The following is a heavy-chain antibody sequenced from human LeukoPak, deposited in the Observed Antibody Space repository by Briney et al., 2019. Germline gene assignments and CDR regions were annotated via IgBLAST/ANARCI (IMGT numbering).Heavy chain of an antibody. CDR2: INPSGGST. Sequence: ASVKVSCKASGYTFTSYYMHWVRQAPGQGLEWMGIINPSGGSTSYAQKFQGRVTMTRDTSTSTVYMELSSLRSEDTAVYYCARDLGTVSSYGYVEEATHDYWGQGTLVTVSS. J-gene: IGHJ4*02. CDR3: ARDLGTVSSYGYVEEATHDY. V-gene: IGHV1-46*01. D-gene: IGHD5-18*01. CDR1: GYTFTSYY.